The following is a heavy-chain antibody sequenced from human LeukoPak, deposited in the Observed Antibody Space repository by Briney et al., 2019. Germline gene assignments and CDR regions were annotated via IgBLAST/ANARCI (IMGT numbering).Heavy chain of an antibody. Sequence: ASVKVSCKASGYTFTSYYMHWVRQAPGQGLEWMGIINPSGGSTSYAQKFQGRVTMTRDTSTSAVYMELSSLRSEDTAVYYRARAGEGFGELFYYYYYMDVWGKGTTVTISS. CDR1: GYTFTSYY. CDR3: ARAGEGFGELFYYYYYMDV. J-gene: IGHJ6*03. CDR2: INPSGGST. D-gene: IGHD3-10*01. V-gene: IGHV1-46*01.